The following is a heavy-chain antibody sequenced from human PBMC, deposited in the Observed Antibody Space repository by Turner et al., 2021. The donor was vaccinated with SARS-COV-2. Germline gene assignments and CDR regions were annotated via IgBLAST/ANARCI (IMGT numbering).Heavy chain of an antibody. V-gene: IGHV3-48*01. CDR1: GFTFTTFG. Sequence: EVQLVESGGGLVQPGGSLRPSCEASGFTFTTFGLSWVRQVAVMELEWIAYISSSSDVVLYADSVKGRFAISRDNAKSSVSLQMNSLRAEDTAIYYCARLVSYWGQGTPVTVSS. J-gene: IGHJ4*02. CDR2: ISSSSDVV. CDR3: ARLVSY.